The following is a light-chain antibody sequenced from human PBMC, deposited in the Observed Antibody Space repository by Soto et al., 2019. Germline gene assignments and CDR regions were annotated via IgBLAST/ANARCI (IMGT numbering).Light chain of an antibody. CDR2: DVT. CDR3: SSYTSSSTYV. V-gene: IGLV2-14*03. J-gene: IGLJ1*01. Sequence: QSALTQPASVSGSPGQSITISCTGTSSDVGGYNYVPWYQQHPGKAPKLVISDVTSRPSGVSNRFSGSKSGNTASLTISGLQAEDEADYYCSSYTSSSTYVFGTGTKLTVL. CDR1: SSDVGGYNY.